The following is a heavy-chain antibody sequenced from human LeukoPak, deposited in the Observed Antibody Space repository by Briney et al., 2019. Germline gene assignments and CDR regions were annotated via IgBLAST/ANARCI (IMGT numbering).Heavy chain of an antibody. J-gene: IGHJ3*02. CDR1: GGSISSYY. D-gene: IGHD7-27*01. V-gene: IGHV4-59*01. CDR2: IYYSGST. CDR3: ATSWGKYALGAFDI. Sequence: SETLSLTCTVSGGSISSYYWSWIRQPPGKGLEWIGYIYYSGSTNYNPSLKSRVTISVDTSKNQFSLKLSSVTAADTAVYYCATSWGKYALGAFDIWGQGTMVTVSS.